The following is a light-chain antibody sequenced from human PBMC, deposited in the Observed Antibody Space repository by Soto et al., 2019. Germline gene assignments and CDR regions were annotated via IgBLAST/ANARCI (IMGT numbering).Light chain of an antibody. CDR2: KAS. CDR1: QSVSNW. Sequence: DIQMTQSPSTLSASVGERVTITCRASQSVSNWLAWYQQKPGKAPKLLIYKASTLEIGVPSRFSGSASGREFTLTISSLQPDDFATYYCRQHSDYPLTFGGGTKVEN. CDR3: RQHSDYPLT. V-gene: IGKV1-5*03. J-gene: IGKJ4*01.